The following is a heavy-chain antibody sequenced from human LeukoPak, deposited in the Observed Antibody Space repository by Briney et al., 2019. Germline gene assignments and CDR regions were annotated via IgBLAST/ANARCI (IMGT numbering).Heavy chain of an antibody. CDR3: ARDRVRGNSNPFFDY. CDR2: IYHSGSP. V-gene: IGHV4-4*02. CDR1: GVSISSNNW. D-gene: IGHD4-11*01. J-gene: IGHJ4*02. Sequence: SETLSLTCAVSGVSISSNNWWGWVRQPLGKGLEWIGEIYHSGSPNYNPSLKSRVTISVDKSRNHFSLNLSSVTAADTAVYYCARDRVRGNSNPFFDYWGQGTLVTVSS.